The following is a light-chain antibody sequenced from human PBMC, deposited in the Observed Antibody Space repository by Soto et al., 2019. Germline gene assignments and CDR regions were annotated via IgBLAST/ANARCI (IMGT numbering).Light chain of an antibody. CDR3: QQFNSYLIT. CDR2: AAS. J-gene: IGKJ5*01. CDR1: QGISSY. Sequence: DIQLTQSPSFLSASVGDRVTITCRASQGISSYLAWYQQKPGKAPKLLIYAASTLQSGVPSRFSGSGSGTEFTLTISSLQPEDFAYYYCQQFNSYLITFGQGTRLEIK. V-gene: IGKV1-9*01.